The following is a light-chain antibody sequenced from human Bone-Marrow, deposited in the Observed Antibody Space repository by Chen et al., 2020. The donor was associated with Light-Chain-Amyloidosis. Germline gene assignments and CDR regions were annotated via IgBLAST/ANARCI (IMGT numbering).Light chain of an antibody. Sequence: SYVLTQPSSVSVAPGQTATIACGRNNIGSTSVHWYQQTPGQAPLLVVYDDSDRPSGSPGRLSGSNSGNTATLTISRVEAGDEADYYCQVWDRSSDRPVFGGGTKLTVL. CDR2: DDS. CDR1: NIGSTS. V-gene: IGLV3-21*02. J-gene: IGLJ3*02. CDR3: QVWDRSSDRPV.